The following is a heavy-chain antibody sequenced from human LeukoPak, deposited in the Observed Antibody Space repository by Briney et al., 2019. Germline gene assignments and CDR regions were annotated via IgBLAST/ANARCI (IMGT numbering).Heavy chain of an antibody. V-gene: IGHV3-30*05. CDR2: ISDDGSDK. D-gene: IGHD3-22*01. Sequence: GGSLRLSCAASGFTFSSYSMNWVRQAPGKGLEWVAVISDDGSDKYYADSVKGRFTISRDNSKNTLYLQMSSLRAEDTAVYYCARDSGSGYHDSSGSFFDYWGQGTLVTVSS. CDR1: GFTFSSYS. J-gene: IGHJ4*02. CDR3: ARDSGSGYHDSSGSFFDY.